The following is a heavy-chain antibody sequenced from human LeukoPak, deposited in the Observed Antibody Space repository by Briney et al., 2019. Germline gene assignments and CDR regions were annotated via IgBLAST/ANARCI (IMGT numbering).Heavy chain of an antibody. CDR2: ISGSGGST. D-gene: IGHD2-2*02. CDR1: GFTFSSYG. CDR3: AKIVVPAAIIGYFDY. V-gene: IGHV3-23*01. J-gene: IGHJ4*02. Sequence: GGSLRLSCAASGFTFSSYGMSWVRQAPGKGLEWVSAISGSGGSTYYADSVKGRFTISRDNSKNTLYLQMNSLRAEDTAVYYCAKIVVPAAIIGYFDYWGQGTLVTVSS.